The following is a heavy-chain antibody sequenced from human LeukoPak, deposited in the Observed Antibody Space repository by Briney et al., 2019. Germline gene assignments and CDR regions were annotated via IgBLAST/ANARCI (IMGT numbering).Heavy chain of an antibody. V-gene: IGHV3-30*02. D-gene: IGHD1-1*01. CDR2: IQYDESNK. Sequence: GGSLRLSCGASGFTFSDYSMHWIRQAPGKGLEWVAFIQYDESNKYYADSVKGRFTISRDNSKNMVYLQMNSLRVEDTALYYCAKDHNWGFDYWGQGTLVTVSS. J-gene: IGHJ4*02. CDR3: AKDHNWGFDY. CDR1: GFTFSDYS.